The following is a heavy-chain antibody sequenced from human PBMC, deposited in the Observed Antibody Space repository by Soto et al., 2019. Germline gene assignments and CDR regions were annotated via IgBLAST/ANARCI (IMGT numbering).Heavy chain of an antibody. J-gene: IGHJ6*02. CDR2: IIPIFGTA. CDR3: ASGFVLTAGGHMDV. V-gene: IGHV1-69*13. D-gene: IGHD2-8*02. CDR1: GGTFSSYA. Sequence: AASVKVSCKASGGTFSSYAISWVRQAPGQGLEWMGGIIPIFGTANYAQKFQGRVTITADESTSTAYMELSSLRSEDTAVYYCASGFVLTAGGHMDVWGQGTTVTVSS.